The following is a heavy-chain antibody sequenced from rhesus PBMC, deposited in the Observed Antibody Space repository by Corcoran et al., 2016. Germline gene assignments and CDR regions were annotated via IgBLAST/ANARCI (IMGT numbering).Heavy chain of an antibody. Sequence: QVQLQESGPGLVKPSETLSLTCAVSGYSISSGYYWGWIRQPPGKGLEWIGRIYGSGGSNYLNPARKSRVTLSVDTSKSQFSLKLSAVTAADTAVYYCARVGSSWSEWDTVGTEWYFDLWGPGTPITISS. J-gene: IGHJ2*01. V-gene: IGHV4S14*01. CDR3: ARVGSSWSEWDTVGTEWYFDL. CDR1: GYSISSGYY. CDR2: IYGSGGSN. D-gene: IGHD5-42*01.